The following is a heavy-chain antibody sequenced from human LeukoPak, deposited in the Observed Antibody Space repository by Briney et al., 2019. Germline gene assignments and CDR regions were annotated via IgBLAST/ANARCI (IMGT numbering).Heavy chain of an antibody. J-gene: IGHJ5*02. CDR2: ISAYNGNT. Sequence: ASVKVSCKASGYTFTSYGISWVRQAPGQGLEWMGWISAYNGNTNYAQKLQGRVTMTTDTSTSTAYMELRSLRSDDTAVYYCARDKGSGSYYNVGSRWFDPWGQGTLVTVSS. CDR1: GYTFTSYG. V-gene: IGHV1-18*01. CDR3: ARDKGSGSYYNVGSRWFDP. D-gene: IGHD3-10*01.